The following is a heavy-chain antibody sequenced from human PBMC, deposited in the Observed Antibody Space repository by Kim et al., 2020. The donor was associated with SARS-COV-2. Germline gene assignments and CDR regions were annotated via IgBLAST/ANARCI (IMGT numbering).Heavy chain of an antibody. Sequence: ASVKVSCKASGYTFTSYGISWVRQAPGQGLEWMGWISAYNGNTNYAQKLQGRVTMTTDTSTSTAYMELRSLRSDDTAVYYCARDGVTLTFGGVIAKHGIDYWGQGTLVTVSS. CDR1: GYTFTSYG. J-gene: IGHJ4*02. D-gene: IGHD3-16*02. V-gene: IGHV1-18*04. CDR3: ARDGVTLTFGGVIAKHGIDY. CDR2: ISAYNGNT.